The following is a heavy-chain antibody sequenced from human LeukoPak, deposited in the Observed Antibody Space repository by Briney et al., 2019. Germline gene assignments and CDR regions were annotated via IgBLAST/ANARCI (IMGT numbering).Heavy chain of an antibody. CDR2: IYYTGST. Sequence: SETLSLTCTVSGGSINSSSYFWGWIRQPPGKGLEWIGTIYYTGSTYYHPSLKSRITISLDTSKNQFSLKLSSVTAAETAVYYCARHQGGGIAVAALHYWGQGALVTVSS. J-gene: IGHJ4*02. CDR1: GGSINSSSYF. D-gene: IGHD6-19*01. V-gene: IGHV4-39*01. CDR3: ARHQGGGIAVAALHY.